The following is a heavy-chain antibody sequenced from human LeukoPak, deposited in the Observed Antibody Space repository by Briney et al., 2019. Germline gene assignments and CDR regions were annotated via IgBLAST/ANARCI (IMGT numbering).Heavy chain of an antibody. CDR2: ISSSGST. D-gene: IGHD3-22*01. CDR1: GDSISSGDYY. CDR3: ARGPYSYDSSGAFDI. V-gene: IGHV4-61*02. J-gene: IGHJ3*02. Sequence: PSQTLSLTCTVSGDSISSGDYYWSWIRQPAGKGLEWIGRISSSGSTNYDPSLKSRVTISVDTARNQFSLKLSSVTAADTDVYFCARGPYSYDSSGAFDIWGQGTMVTVSS.